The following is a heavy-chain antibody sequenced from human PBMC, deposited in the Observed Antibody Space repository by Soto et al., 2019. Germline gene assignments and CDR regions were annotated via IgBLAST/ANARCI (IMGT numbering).Heavy chain of an antibody. J-gene: IGHJ5*02. CDR3: ARRRRYGSGSYYWYNYFDP. CDR2: IYYSGST. D-gene: IGHD3-10*01. V-gene: IGHV4-59*01. Sequence: SETLSHTCTVSGGSIGSYSWSWIRQPPGQGLEWIDYIYYSGSTNYNPSLKSRVTISVDTSKNQFSLKLSSVTAADTAVYYCARRRRYGSGSYYWYNYFDPWGQGTPVTVS. CDR1: GGSIGSYS.